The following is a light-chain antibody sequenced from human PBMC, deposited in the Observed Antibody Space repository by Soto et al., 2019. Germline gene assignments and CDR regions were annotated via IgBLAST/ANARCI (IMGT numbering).Light chain of an antibody. V-gene: IGKV3-20*01. CDR1: QSVNSDY. CDR3: QQYGSSSSWT. Sequence: EIVWTQSPGTLSLSPGERATLSCRASQSVNSDYLAWYQQKPGHAPRLLIYGASTRATGIPDRFSGSGSETDFTLTITGLEPEDFAVYYCQQYGSSSSWTFGQGTKVDIK. J-gene: IGKJ1*01. CDR2: GAS.